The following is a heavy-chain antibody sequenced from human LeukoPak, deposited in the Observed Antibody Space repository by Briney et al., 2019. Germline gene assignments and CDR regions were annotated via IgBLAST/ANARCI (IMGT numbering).Heavy chain of an antibody. CDR1: GFTFSSYW. Sequence: GGSLRLSCAASGFTFSSYWMHWVRQAPVKGLVWVSRINSDGSSTSYADSVKGRCTISRDNAKNTLYLQMNSLRAEDTAVYYCARDCSSTSCPFRYWGQGTLVTVSS. D-gene: IGHD2-2*01. CDR3: ARDCSSTSCPFRY. J-gene: IGHJ4*02. V-gene: IGHV3-74*01. CDR2: INSDGSST.